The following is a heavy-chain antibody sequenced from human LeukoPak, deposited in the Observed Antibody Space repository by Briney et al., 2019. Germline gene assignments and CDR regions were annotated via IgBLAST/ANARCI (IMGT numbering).Heavy chain of an antibody. J-gene: IGHJ3*01. Sequence: PGGSLSLSCAAFGFSLRGYDISWIRQAPGKGLEWVSHTVTSSGAIYHADSVKGRFTISRDNAKNSVSLQLNNLRAEDTALYYCARDVKGDRAFDVWCHRTMVTVSS. CDR3: ARDVKGDRAFDV. CDR2: TVTSSGAI. CDR1: GFSLRGYD. V-gene: IGHV3-11*01.